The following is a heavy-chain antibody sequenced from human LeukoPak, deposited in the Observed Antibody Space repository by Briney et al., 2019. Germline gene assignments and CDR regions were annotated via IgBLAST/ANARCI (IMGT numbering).Heavy chain of an antibody. J-gene: IGHJ3*02. CDR2: IYYSGST. V-gene: IGHV4-59*01. Sequence: SETLSLTCTVSGGSISSYYWSWLRQPPGKGLEWIGYIYYSGSTNYNPSLKSRVTISVDTSKNQFSLKLSSVTAADTAVYYCARGGGYFLIDAFDIWGLGTMVTVSS. CDR3: ARGGGYFLIDAFDI. CDR1: GGSISSYY. D-gene: IGHD3-22*01.